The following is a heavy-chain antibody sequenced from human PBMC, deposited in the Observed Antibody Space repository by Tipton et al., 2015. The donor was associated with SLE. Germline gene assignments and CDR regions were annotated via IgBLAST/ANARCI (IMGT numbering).Heavy chain of an antibody. CDR3: ARDPSVGWNCEGYFDY. CDR2: ISSSSSTI. J-gene: IGHJ4*02. D-gene: IGHD1-7*01. CDR1: GFTFSSYS. V-gene: IGHV3-48*01. Sequence: SLRLSCAASGFTFSSYSMNWVRQAPGKGLEWVSYISSSSSTIYYADSVKGRFTISRDNAKNSLYLQMNSLRAEDTAVYYCARDPSVGWNCEGYFDYWGQGTLVTVSS.